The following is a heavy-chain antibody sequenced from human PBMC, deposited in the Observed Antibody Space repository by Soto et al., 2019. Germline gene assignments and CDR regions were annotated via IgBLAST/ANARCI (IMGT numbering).Heavy chain of an antibody. Sequence: EEQLLESGGGLVQPGGSLRLSCAGSGFTFSDYAMSWVRQAPGKGLEWVSAISPSGRNTYYADSVKGRFTISRDNSKNMLYLQMNSLTVDDTAVYYYVRERGAVHPTNWFDPWGQGNLVTVSS. V-gene: IGHV3-23*01. CDR2: ISPSGRNT. CDR3: VRERGAVHPTNWFDP. D-gene: IGHD1-26*01. J-gene: IGHJ5*02. CDR1: GFTFSDYA.